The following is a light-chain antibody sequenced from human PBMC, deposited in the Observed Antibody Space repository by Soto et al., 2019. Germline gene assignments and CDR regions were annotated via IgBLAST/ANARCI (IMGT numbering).Light chain of an antibody. V-gene: IGKV1-39*01. Sequence: DIQMTQSPSSLSASVGDRVTITCRASQSISSYLTWYQQKPGKAPKLLIYAASSLKSGVPSRFSGSGSGTDFTLNINSLQPEDFATYYCQQSYSTPRFTFGPGTKVDIK. CDR2: AAS. J-gene: IGKJ3*01. CDR3: QQSYSTPRFT. CDR1: QSISSY.